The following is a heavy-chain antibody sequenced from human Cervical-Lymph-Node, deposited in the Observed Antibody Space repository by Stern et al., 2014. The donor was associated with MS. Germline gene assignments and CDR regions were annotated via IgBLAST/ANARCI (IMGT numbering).Heavy chain of an antibody. Sequence: EVQLVESGGGLVKPGGSLRLSCAASGFTFSTYSMNWVRQAPGQGLEWVASISSSSSYIYYADSVKGRFTISRDNAKNSLYLQMNSLRAEDTAVYYCASRSYYYYGMDVWGQGTTVTVSS. J-gene: IGHJ6*02. D-gene: IGHD3-16*02. CDR1: GFTFSTYS. V-gene: IGHV3-21*01. CDR2: ISSSSSYI. CDR3: ASRSYYYYGMDV.